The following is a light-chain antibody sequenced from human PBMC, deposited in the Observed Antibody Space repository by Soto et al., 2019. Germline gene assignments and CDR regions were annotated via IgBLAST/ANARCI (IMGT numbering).Light chain of an antibody. CDR1: SSDVGSYNY. CDR2: DVS. V-gene: IGLV2-14*01. Sequence: QSALTQPASVSGSPGQSITISCTGTSSDVGSYNYVSWYQQYPGKAPKLMIYDVSNRPSGVSYRFSGSKSVNTASLTISGLQAEDEADYYCSSYTTGSTHVVFGGGTKLTVL. CDR3: SSYTTGSTHVV. J-gene: IGLJ2*01.